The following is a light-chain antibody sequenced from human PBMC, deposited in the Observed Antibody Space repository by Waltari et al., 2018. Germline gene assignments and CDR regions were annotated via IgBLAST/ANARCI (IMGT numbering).Light chain of an antibody. CDR2: YAS. CDR3: QRGNSSPFT. J-gene: IGKJ3*01. Sequence: DIQMSQSPSFLSASVGDRVTITCRASQAISSYLNWFQQKPGKAPKLLIYYASSLASGVPSRFSGSGSGTEFTLTISSLQPEDFATYYCQRGNSSPFTFGPGTKLDIK. V-gene: IGKV1-39*01. CDR1: QAISSY.